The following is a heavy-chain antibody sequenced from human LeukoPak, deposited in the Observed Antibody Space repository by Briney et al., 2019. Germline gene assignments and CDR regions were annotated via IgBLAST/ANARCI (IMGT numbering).Heavy chain of an antibody. CDR2: IYPGDSDT. CDR3: ARQQQWLRDPRLGGPIDY. CDR1: GYTFSSHW. J-gene: IGHJ4*02. Sequence: GESLKISCTGSGYTFSSHWIGWVRQMPGKGLEWMGIIYPGDSDTRYSPSFQGQVTFSADKSISTAYLQWSSLKASDTAMYYCARQQQWLRDPRLGGPIDYWGQGTLVTVSS. D-gene: IGHD6-19*01. V-gene: IGHV5-51*01.